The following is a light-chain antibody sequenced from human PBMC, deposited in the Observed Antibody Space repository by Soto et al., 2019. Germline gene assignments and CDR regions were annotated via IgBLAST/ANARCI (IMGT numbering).Light chain of an antibody. CDR1: SSDIGSYNH. V-gene: IGLV2-14*03. J-gene: IGLJ1*01. CDR3: ISYTDRQSYL. Sequence: QSVLTQPASVAGTAGEAIIISCSGTSSDIGSYNHVAWYQQFPGKSPKRMIYAVSDRPPGVSDRFSGSKSGITASLTISGLQTEDEADYYCISYTDRQSYLFGTGTKVTVL. CDR2: AVS.